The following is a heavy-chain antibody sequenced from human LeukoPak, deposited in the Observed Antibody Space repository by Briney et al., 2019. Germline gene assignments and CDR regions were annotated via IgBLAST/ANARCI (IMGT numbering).Heavy chain of an antibody. CDR3: ATPSIIGISYGYVRLRN. Sequence: ASVRVSCKASGYTFTSYDINWVRQSTGQGLEWMGWMNPPSGDTGYAQKFQGRVTITRNTSISTAYMELSGLTSEDTAVYYCATPSIIGISYGYVRLRNWGQGTLVTVSS. V-gene: IGHV1-8*03. D-gene: IGHD5-18*01. J-gene: IGHJ4*02. CDR1: GYTFTSYD. CDR2: MNPPSGDT.